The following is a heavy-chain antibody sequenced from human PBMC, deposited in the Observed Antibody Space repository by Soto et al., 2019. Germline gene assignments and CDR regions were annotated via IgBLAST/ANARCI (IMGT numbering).Heavy chain of an antibody. V-gene: IGHV4-34*01. Sequence: ETLSLSCAVDGGPLSGYYWSGIRQPPGKGLEWIGEINHSGTTNYNPSLKSRLTISGDTSKNQFSLKRSSVTAAETDVYYCAGGVEEDFWSGYYNPTAYYFDYWGQGTLVTVSS. CDR2: INHSGTT. D-gene: IGHD3-3*01. J-gene: IGHJ4*02. CDR1: GGPLSGYY. CDR3: AGGVEEDFWSGYYNPTAYYFDY.